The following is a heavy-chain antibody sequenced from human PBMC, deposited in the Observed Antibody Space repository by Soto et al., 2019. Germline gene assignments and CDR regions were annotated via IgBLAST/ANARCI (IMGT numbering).Heavy chain of an antibody. V-gene: IGHV1-8*01. J-gene: IGHJ6*03. CDR1: GYTFTSYD. CDR2: MNPNSGNT. CDR3: ARGTWPYVDYYYYYMDV. Sequence: ASVKVSCKASGYTFTSYDINWVRQATGQGLEWMGWMNPNSGNTGYAQKFQGRVTMTRNTSISTAYMELSSLRSEDTAVYYCARGTWPYVDYYYYYMDVWGKGTTVTVSS. D-gene: IGHD3-16*01.